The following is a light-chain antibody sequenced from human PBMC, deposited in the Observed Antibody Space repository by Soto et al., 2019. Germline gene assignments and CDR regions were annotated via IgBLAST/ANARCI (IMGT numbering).Light chain of an antibody. V-gene: IGKV3D-15*01. J-gene: IGKJ5*01. Sequence: EIVMTQSPVTLSVSPGERATLSCRASESVGSNLAWYQQKPGQPPRLLIYYISTRATGIPARFSGSGSGTEFTLTINSLQSEDFAVYYCQQRSNPITFGQGKRLESK. CDR1: ESVGSN. CDR2: YIS. CDR3: QQRSNPIT.